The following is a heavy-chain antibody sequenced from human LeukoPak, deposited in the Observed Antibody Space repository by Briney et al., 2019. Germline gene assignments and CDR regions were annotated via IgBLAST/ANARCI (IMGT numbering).Heavy chain of an antibody. J-gene: IGHJ6*02. CDR2: INHSGGT. CDR1: GGSFSTYY. V-gene: IGHV4-34*01. CDR3: ASRDV. Sequence: SETLSLTCSVHGGSFSTYYWSWIRQPPGKGLEWIAEINHSGGTNYNPSLKSRVTILVDTSKNQFSLRLTSVTAAVTAVYYCASRDVWGQGTTVTVSS.